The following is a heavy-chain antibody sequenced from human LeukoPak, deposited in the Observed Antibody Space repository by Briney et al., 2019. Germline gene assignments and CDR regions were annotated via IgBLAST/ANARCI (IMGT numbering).Heavy chain of an antibody. V-gene: IGHV4-34*01. J-gene: IGHJ4*02. D-gene: IGHD2-2*01. CDR2: INHSGST. CDR1: GGSFSGYY. Sequence: SETLSLTCAVYGGSFSGYYWSWIRQPPGKGLEWIGEINHSGSTNYNPSLKSRVTISVDASKNQFSLKLSSVTAADTAVYYCASTGYCSSTSCPRPGRYWGQGTLVTVSS. CDR3: ASTGYCSSTSCPRPGRY.